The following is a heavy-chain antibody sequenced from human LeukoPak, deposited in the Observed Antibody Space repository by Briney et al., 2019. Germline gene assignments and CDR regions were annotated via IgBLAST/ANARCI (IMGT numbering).Heavy chain of an antibody. D-gene: IGHD2-21*01. CDR3: AREAAYCGGDCYFDY. J-gene: IGHJ4*02. CDR1: GFTFSSYS. CDR2: ISSSSSTI. V-gene: IGHV3-48*01. Sequence: GGSLRLPCAASGFTFSSYSMNWVRQAPGKGLEWVSYISSSSSTIYYADSVKGRFTISRDNAKNSLYLQMNSLRAEDTAVYYCAREAAYCGGDCYFDYWGQGTLVTVSS.